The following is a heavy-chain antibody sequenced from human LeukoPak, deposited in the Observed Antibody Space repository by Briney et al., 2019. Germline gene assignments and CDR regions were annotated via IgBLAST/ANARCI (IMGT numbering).Heavy chain of an antibody. V-gene: IGHV1-69*13. J-gene: IGHJ4*02. D-gene: IGHD5-18*01. CDR1: GGTFSSYA. CDR3: ARAYRGYSYGNFDY. Sequence: WASVTVSCKASGGTFSSYAISWVRQAPGQGLEWMGGIIPIFGTANYAQKFQGRVTITADESTSTAYMELSSLRSEDTAVYYCARAYRGYSYGNFDYWGQGTLVTVSS. CDR2: IIPIFGTA.